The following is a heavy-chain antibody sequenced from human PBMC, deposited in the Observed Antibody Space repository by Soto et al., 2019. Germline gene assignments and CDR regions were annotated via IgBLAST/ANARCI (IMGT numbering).Heavy chain of an antibody. Sequence: QVQLVESGGGVVQPGRSLRLSCAASGFTFSSYGMHWFRQAPGKGLEWVAVISYDGSNKYYANSVKGRFTNSRDNSKKRVYLQMNSLRAEDTAGYYCAKYGGYYDSWGQGTLVTVSS. J-gene: IGHJ4*02. CDR3: AKYGGYYDS. V-gene: IGHV3-30*18. D-gene: IGHD3-22*01. CDR1: GFTFSSYG. CDR2: ISYDGSNK.